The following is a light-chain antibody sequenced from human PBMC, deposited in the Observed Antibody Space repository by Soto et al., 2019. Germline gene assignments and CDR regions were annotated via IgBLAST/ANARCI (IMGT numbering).Light chain of an antibody. J-gene: IGKJ1*01. CDR3: QQTDTFPRT. CDR1: QSVSSK. V-gene: IGKV1-39*01. Sequence: DIQMTQSPSSLSSSVGDRATISCRASQSVSSKLNWYQHKPGKAPKLLLFAASSIQTGVPSRFSGSRSGTGFALTISSLQREDFATYYCQQTDTFPRTFGQGTKVEMK. CDR2: AAS.